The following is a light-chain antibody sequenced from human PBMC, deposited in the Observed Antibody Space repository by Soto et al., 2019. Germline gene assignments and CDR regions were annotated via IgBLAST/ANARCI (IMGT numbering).Light chain of an antibody. CDR1: QSVSSN. Sequence: EIVMRQSPATLSVSPGERATLSFRASQSVSSNLAWYQQKPGQAPRLLIYGASTRATGIPARFSGSGSGTEFTLTISSLQSEDFAVYYCQQYHIWPSWTFGQGTKVDIK. J-gene: IGKJ1*01. CDR2: GAS. V-gene: IGKV3-15*01. CDR3: QQYHIWPSWT.